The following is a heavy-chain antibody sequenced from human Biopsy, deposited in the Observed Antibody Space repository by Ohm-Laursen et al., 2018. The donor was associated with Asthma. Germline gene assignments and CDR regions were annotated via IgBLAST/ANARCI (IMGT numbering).Heavy chain of an antibody. V-gene: IGHV4-30-4*01. Sequence: TLSLTCTVSGASIKTDGHYWSWLRQPPGKGLEWIGFIHYSGSTSYNPSLKGGVTISVDTSKNQFSLKLSSVTAADTAVYYCARASVAASSNWFDPWGQGTLVTVSS. CDR1: GASIKTDGHY. D-gene: IGHD6-19*01. CDR3: ARASVAASSNWFDP. J-gene: IGHJ5*02. CDR2: IHYSGST.